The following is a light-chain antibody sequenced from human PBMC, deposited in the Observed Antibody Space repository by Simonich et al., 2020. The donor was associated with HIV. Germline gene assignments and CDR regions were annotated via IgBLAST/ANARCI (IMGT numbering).Light chain of an antibody. Sequence: DIVMTQSPDSLAVSLGERATINCKSSQSVLYNSNNKNYLAWYQQRPGQPPKLLIYWAATRESGVPDRFSGSGSGTDFTLTISILQAEDVALYYCQQYYSTPLTFGGGTKVEI. V-gene: IGKV4-1*01. CDR3: QQYYSTPLT. J-gene: IGKJ4*01. CDR1: QSVLYNSNNKNY. CDR2: WAA.